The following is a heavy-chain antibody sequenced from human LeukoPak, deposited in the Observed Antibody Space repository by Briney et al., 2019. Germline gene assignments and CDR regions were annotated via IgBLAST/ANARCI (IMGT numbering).Heavy chain of an antibody. J-gene: IGHJ5*01. CDR2: ISYIGST. V-gene: IGHV4-61*01. D-gene: IGHD7-27*01. CDR1: GGSVSSASDY. CDR3: AKIAVVTGKVDS. Sequence: PSETLSLTCTVSGGSVSSASDYWRWIRQPPGKELEWIGYISYIGSTNYNPSLKSRVTISLDTSENKFSLRLSSVTAADTAVYFCAKIAVVTGKVDSWGQGTLVTVSS.